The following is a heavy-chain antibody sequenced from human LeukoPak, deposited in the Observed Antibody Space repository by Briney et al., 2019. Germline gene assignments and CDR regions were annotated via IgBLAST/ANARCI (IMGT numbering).Heavy chain of an antibody. V-gene: IGHV3-21*01. CDR1: GFTFSSYS. Sequence: PGGSLRLSCAASGFTFSSYSMNWVRQAPGKGLEWVSSISSSSSYICYADSVKGRFTISRDNAKNSLYLQMNSLRAEDTAVYYCARVSGWYGQAPHFDYWGQGTLVTVSS. J-gene: IGHJ4*02. CDR2: ISSSSSYI. D-gene: IGHD6-19*01. CDR3: ARVSGWYGQAPHFDY.